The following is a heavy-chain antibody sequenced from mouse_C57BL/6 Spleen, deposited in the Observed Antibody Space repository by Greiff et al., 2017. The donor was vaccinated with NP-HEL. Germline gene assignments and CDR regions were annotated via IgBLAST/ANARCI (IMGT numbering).Heavy chain of an antibody. CDR1: GFSFNTYA. CDR2: IRSKSNNYAT. D-gene: IGHD1-1*01. Sequence: EVQRVESGGGLVQPKGSLKLSCAASGFSFNTYAMNWVRQAPGKGLEWVARIRSKSNNYATYYADSVKDRFTISRDDSESMLYLQMNNLKTEDTAMYYCVRQNWYYGSSDAMDYWGQGTSVTVSS. V-gene: IGHV10-1*01. CDR3: VRQNWYYGSSDAMDY. J-gene: IGHJ4*01.